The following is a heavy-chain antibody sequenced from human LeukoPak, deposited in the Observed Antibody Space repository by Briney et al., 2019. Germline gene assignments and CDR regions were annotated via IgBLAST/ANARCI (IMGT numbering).Heavy chain of an antibody. V-gene: IGHV1-46*01. J-gene: IGHJ5*02. CDR3: AKETPNTGWFDP. CDR1: GGTFSSYA. CDR2: INPSGDAT. D-gene: IGHD1-14*01. Sequence: VASVKVSCKASGGTFSSYAISWVRQAPGQGLEWTGVINPSGDATNYPQRFQGRVTLTRDTSTSTVYMELSSLRSEDTAIYYCAKETPNTGWFDPWGQGTLVTVSS.